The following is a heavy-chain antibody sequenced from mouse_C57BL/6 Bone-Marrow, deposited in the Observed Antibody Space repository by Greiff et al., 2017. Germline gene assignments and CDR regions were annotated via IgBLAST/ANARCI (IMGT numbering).Heavy chain of an antibody. CDR3: ARNGGSGRGFAY. CDR1: GFSLTSYG. Sequence: VQLQESGPGLVQPSQSLSIPCTVSGFSLTSYGVHWVRQSPGKGLEWLGVIWSGGSTDYNAAFISRLSISKDNSKSQVFFKMNSLQADDTAIYYCARNGGSGRGFAYWGQGTLVTVSA. J-gene: IGHJ3*01. CDR2: IWSGGST. D-gene: IGHD4-1*01. V-gene: IGHV2-2*01.